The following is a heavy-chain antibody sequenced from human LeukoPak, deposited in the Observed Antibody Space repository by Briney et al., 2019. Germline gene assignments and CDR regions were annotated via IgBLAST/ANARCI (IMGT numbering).Heavy chain of an antibody. CDR1: GGSFSGYY. D-gene: IGHD2-21*02. V-gene: IGHV4-34*01. CDR3: ARVVSGVAGACGGDCPGSFDY. CDR2: INHSGST. Sequence: SETLSLTCAVYGGSFSGYYWSWIRQPPGKGLEWIGEINHSGSTNYNPSLKSRVTISVDTSKNQFSLKLSSVTAADTAVYYCARVVSGVAGACGGDCPGSFDYWGQGTLVTVSS. J-gene: IGHJ4*02.